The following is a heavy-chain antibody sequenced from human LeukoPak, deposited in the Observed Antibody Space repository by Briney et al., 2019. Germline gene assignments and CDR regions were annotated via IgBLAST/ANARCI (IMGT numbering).Heavy chain of an antibody. CDR2: ISSSSSYT. V-gene: IGHV3-11*06. J-gene: IGHJ4*02. CDR3: ARSIGYYDFWSGYQTD. Sequence: GGSLRLSCVASAFAFSSNWMSWIRQAPGKGLEWVSYISSSSSYTNYADSVKGRFTISRDNAKNSLYLQMNSLRAEDTAVYYCARSIGYYDFWSGYQTDWGQGTLVTVSS. D-gene: IGHD3-3*01. CDR1: AFAFSSNW.